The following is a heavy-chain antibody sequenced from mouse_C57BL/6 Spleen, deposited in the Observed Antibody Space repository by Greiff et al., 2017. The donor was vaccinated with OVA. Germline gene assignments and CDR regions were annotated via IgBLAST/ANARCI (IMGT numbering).Heavy chain of an antibody. D-gene: IGHD1-1*02. Sequence: VQLKESGAELVKPGASVKISCKASGYAFSSYWMNWVKQRPGKGLEWIGQIYPGDGDTNYNGKFKGKATLTADKSSSTAYMQLSSLTSEDSAVYFCARGGYFAMDYWGQGTSVTVSS. V-gene: IGHV1-80*01. CDR2: IYPGDGDT. J-gene: IGHJ4*01. CDR3: ARGGYFAMDY. CDR1: GYAFSSYW.